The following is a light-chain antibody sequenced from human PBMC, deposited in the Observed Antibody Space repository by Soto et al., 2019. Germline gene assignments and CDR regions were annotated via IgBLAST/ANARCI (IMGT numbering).Light chain of an antibody. CDR3: AAWDDSLSGRV. V-gene: IGLV1-47*01. CDR2: RNN. J-gene: IGLJ3*02. Sequence: QSVLTQPPSASGTPGQRVPISCSGSSSNIGSTYVYWYQPLPGTAPKLLIYRNNQRPSGVPDRFSGSKSGTSASLAISGLRSEDEADYYCAAWDDSLSGRVFGGGTKLTVL. CDR1: SSNIGSTY.